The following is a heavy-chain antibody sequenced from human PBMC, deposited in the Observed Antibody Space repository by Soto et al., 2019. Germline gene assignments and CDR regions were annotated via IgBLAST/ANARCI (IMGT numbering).Heavy chain of an antibody. V-gene: IGHV4-59*01. CDR1: GGSINDYY. Sequence: SETLSLTCTVSGGSINDYYWSWIRQPPGKGLEWIGYIYYSGSTNYNPSLKSRVTISVDTSKNQFSLKLSSVIAADTAVYYCARDAARNKYFYYINVWGKGTTVTVSS. J-gene: IGHJ6*03. D-gene: IGHD6-25*01. CDR2: IYYSGST. CDR3: ARDAARNKYFYYINV.